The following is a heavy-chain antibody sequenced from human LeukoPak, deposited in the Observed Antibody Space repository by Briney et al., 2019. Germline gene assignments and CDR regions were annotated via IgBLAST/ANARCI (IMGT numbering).Heavy chain of an antibody. V-gene: IGHV3-23*01. Sequence: PGGSPRLSCAASGFIFSNYPMSWVRQAPGRGLEGVSGVSGSDGSTYYADSVKGRFTISRDNSKNTLYLQMNGLRAEDTALYYCAKTGMYWNGYYIDYRAFDNWGQGRMVTVSS. CDR3: AKTGMYWNGYYIDYRAFDN. CDR2: VSGSDGST. CDR1: GFIFSNYP. D-gene: IGHD3-3*01. J-gene: IGHJ3*02.